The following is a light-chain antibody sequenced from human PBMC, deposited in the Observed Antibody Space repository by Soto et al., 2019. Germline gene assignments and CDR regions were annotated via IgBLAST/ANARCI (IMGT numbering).Light chain of an antibody. J-gene: IGKJ4*01. Sequence: EYGMTQSPVALCLSPGERATLSCRASQTVRNNYLAWYQQKPGQAHRLLIYDASSRATGIPDRFSGGGSGTDFTLTISRLEPEDFTVYYCQQFSRYTLTFGGGTKVDFK. CDR3: QQFSRYTLT. CDR2: DAS. CDR1: QTVRNNY. V-gene: IGKV3-20*01.